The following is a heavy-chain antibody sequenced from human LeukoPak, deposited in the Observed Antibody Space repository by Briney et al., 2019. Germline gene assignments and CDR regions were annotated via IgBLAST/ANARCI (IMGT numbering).Heavy chain of an antibody. J-gene: IGHJ4*02. Sequence: GGSLRLSCAASGFTFSSYDMHWVRQATGKGLEWVSAIGTAGDTYYPGSVKGRFTISRENAKNSLYLQMDSLRAGDTAVYYCARDMGWQQFDQWGQGTLVTVSS. CDR2: IGTAGDT. V-gene: IGHV3-13*01. CDR3: ARDMGWQQFDQ. D-gene: IGHD5-24*01. CDR1: GFTFSSYD.